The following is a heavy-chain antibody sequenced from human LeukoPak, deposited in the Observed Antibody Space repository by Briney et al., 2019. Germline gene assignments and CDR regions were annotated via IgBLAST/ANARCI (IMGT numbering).Heavy chain of an antibody. V-gene: IGHV3-43D*03. CDR3: AKGPLRMSNFYYYMDV. CDR2: ISWDGGST. D-gene: IGHD4-17*01. J-gene: IGHJ6*03. Sequence: PGGSLRLSCAASGFTFDDYAMHWVRQAPGKGLEWVSLISWDGGSTYYADSVKGRFTISRDNSKNSLYLQMNGLRAEDTALYYCAKGPLRMSNFYYYMDVWGKGTTVTVSS. CDR1: GFTFDDYA.